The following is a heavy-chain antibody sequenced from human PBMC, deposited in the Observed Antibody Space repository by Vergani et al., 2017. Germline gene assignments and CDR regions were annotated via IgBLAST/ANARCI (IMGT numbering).Heavy chain of an antibody. CDR1: GYSFTSYW. Sequence: EVQLVQSGAEVKKPGESLKISCKGSGYSFTSYWIGWVRQRPGKGLEWMGIIYPGDSDTRYSPSFQGQVTISADKSISPAYLQWSSLKASDTAMYYCARRVTMVRGVISKYDAFDLWGQGTMVTVSS. J-gene: IGHJ3*01. CDR3: ARRVTMVRGVISKYDAFDL. D-gene: IGHD3-10*01. V-gene: IGHV5-51*01. CDR2: IYPGDSDT.